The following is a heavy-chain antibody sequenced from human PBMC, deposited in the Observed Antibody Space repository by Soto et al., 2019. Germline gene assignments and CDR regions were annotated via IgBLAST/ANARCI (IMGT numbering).Heavy chain of an antibody. Sequence: QVQLQESGPGLVKPSETLSLTCTVSGGSISSYYWSWIRQPPGKGLEWIGYIYYSGSTNYNPSLKSRVTISVDTSKNQFSLKLSSVTAADTAVYYCARGGWVGGEAQLLDCWGQGTLVTVSS. V-gene: IGHV4-59*01. D-gene: IGHD3-10*01. J-gene: IGHJ4*02. CDR2: IYYSGST. CDR1: GGSISSYY. CDR3: ARGGWVGGEAQLLDC.